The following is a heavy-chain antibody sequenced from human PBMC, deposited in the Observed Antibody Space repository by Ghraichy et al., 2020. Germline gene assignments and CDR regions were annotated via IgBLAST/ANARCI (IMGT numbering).Heavy chain of an antibody. V-gene: IGHV3-23*01. CDR3: ARNIAVDDDAFDI. Sequence: GGSLRLSCAASGFTFSSYAMSWVRQAPGKGLEWVSAISGSGGSTYYADSVKGRFTISRDNSKNTLYLQMNSLRAEDTAVYYCARNIAVDDDAFDIWGQGTMVTVSS. J-gene: IGHJ3*02. CDR1: GFTFSSYA. D-gene: IGHD6-19*01. CDR2: ISGSGGST.